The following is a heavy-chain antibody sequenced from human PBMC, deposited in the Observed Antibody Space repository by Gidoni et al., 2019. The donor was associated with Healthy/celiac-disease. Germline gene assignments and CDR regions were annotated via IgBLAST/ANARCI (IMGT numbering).Heavy chain of an antibody. CDR1: GYSISRGYY. D-gene: IGHD6-13*01. CDR2: IYQCGRT. V-gene: IGHV4-38-2*02. J-gene: IGHJ6*02. CDR3: ARDREQQLVRGSYGMDV. Sequence: QVQLQESGPGLVKPSETLSLNCAAAGYSISRGYYWGWIRQPPGKGLEWIGSIYQCGRTYYNPSLQIRVTISVDTSKNQFSLKLSSVTAADTAVYYCARDREQQLVRGSYGMDVWGQGTTVTVSS.